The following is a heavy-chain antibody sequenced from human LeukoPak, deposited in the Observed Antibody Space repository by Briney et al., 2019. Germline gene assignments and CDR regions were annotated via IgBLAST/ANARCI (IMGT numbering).Heavy chain of an antibody. Sequence: GGSPRLSCTASGFTFNDFVMQWVRQVPGKSLEWVGLISGDGGTTDYASSVEGRFTISRDNTQKSLFLEMNNLGTEDTALYYCAKSGLGDHGIFTGRGSPYYYYYLDVWGKGTTVIIS. CDR2: ISGDGGTT. D-gene: IGHD2-21*02. V-gene: IGHV3-43*02. J-gene: IGHJ6*03. CDR1: GFTFNDFV. CDR3: AKSGLGDHGIFTGRGSPYYYYYLDV.